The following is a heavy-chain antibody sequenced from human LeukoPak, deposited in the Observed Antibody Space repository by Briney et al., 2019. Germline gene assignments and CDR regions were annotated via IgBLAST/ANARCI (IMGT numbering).Heavy chain of an antibody. CDR2: ISGSGGTT. D-gene: IGHD3-22*01. CDR3: AKPPYCDRSGYSLDY. Sequence: GASLRLSCSASGFTFSTYSMSCVRQAPGKGREWGSGISGSGGTTYYVDSVKGRFTISRDNSKNTLSLQMNSLRAEDTAVYYCAKPPYCDRSGYSLDYWGKGTMVTVCS. V-gene: IGHV3-23*01. J-gene: IGHJ4*02. CDR1: GFTFSTYS.